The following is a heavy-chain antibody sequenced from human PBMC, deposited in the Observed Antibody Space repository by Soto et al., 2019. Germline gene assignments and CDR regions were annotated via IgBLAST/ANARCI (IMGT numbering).Heavy chain of an antibody. CDR3: ARDVAYNDFSGGVMELYSYNMDI. CDR2: ISAHNGDT. J-gene: IGHJ6*02. Sequence: QVQLVQSEAEVKKPGASLKVSCRASGYNFANYGISWVRQAPGQGLEWMGWISAHNGDTKYAQKVQGRVTMTADTVTSTAYIEMWSLRSDDTAVYYCARDVAYNDFSGGVMELYSYNMDIWGQGTTVTV. CDR1: GYNFANYG. D-gene: IGHD3-3*01. V-gene: IGHV1-18*01.